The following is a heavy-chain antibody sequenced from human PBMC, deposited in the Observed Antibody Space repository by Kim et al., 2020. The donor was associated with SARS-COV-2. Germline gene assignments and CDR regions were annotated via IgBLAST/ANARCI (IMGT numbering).Heavy chain of an antibody. V-gene: IGHV4-4*07. CDR3: ARGGTYYLDY. Sequence: TTDSNPSLKSRVSVSVDPSKNYFSLNMTSVTAAHTAVYYCARGGTYYLDYWGQGTLVTVSS. CDR2: TT. D-gene: IGHD1-26*01. J-gene: IGHJ4*02.